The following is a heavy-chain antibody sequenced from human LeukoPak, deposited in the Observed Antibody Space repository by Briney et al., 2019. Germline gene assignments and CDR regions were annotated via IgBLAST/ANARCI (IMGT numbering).Heavy chain of an antibody. CDR2: INSDGINT. J-gene: IGHJ5*02. D-gene: IGHD3-22*01. CDR3: ARDLGQYYDTSDNWFDP. CDR1: GLTLSNYW. V-gene: IGHV3-74*01. Sequence: GGSLSLSCEASGLTLSNYWMPWFRQPPGKGLVWFPRINSDGINTSYADSVKGRFTISRDNAKNTLNLQMNSLRAEDTAVYYCARDLGQYYDTSDNWFDPWGQGTLVTVSS.